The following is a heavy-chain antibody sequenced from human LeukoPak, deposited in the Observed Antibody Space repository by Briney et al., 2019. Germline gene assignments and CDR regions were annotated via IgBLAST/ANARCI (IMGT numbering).Heavy chain of an antibody. V-gene: IGHV1-2*02. J-gene: IGHJ3*02. CDR1: GYTFTGYY. CDR3: ARELIRITMVRGVNTDAFDI. Sequence: GASVKVSCKASGYTFTGYYMHWVRQAPGQGLEWMGWINPNSGGTNYAQKFQGRVTMTRDTSISTAYMELSRLRSDDTAVYYCARELIRITMVRGVNTDAFDIWGQGTMVTVSS. D-gene: IGHD3-10*01. CDR2: INPNSGGT.